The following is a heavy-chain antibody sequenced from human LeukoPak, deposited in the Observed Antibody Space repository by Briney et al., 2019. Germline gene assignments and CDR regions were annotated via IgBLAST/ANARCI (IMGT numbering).Heavy chain of an antibody. CDR2: ISGSGGST. V-gene: IGHV3-23*01. CDR1: GFTFSSYW. J-gene: IGHJ4*02. D-gene: IGHD3-3*01. Sequence: GGSLRLSCAASGFTFSSYWMSWVRQAPGKGLEWVSAISGSGGSTYYADSVKGRFTISRDNSKNTLYLQMNSLRAEDTAVYYCAKDRTASRFLEWLLGYWGQGTLVTVSS. CDR3: AKDRTASRFLEWLLGY.